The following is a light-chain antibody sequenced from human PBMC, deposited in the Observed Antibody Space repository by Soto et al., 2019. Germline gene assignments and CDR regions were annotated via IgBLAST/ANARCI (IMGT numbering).Light chain of an antibody. Sequence: EIQMTQSPSTLSASVGDRVTITCRASQSISSWLAWYQQKPGKAPKLLIYKASSLESGVPPRFSGSGSGTEFTLTISSLQPDDFATYYCQQYKSYWTFGQGTKVEI. J-gene: IGKJ1*01. CDR2: KAS. CDR1: QSISSW. V-gene: IGKV1-5*03. CDR3: QQYKSYWT.